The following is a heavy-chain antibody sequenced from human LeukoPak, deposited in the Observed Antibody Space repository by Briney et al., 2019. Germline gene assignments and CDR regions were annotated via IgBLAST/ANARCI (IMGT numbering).Heavy chain of an antibody. CDR1: AFTFSDYS. CDR3: ARDRHTSGSYFFDY. D-gene: IGHD1-26*01. Sequence: GSLRLSCAASAFTFSDYSMNWVRQAPGKGLEWISYISGRSSTIYYADSVRGRFTISRDNAKNSMYLQMNSLRAEDTAVYYCARDRHTSGSYFFDYWGHGTLVTVCS. CDR2: ISGRSSTI. J-gene: IGHJ4*01. V-gene: IGHV3-48*01.